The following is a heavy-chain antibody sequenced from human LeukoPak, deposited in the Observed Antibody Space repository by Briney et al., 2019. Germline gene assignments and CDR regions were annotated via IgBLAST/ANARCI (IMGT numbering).Heavy chain of an antibody. CDR2: MNPNSGNT. V-gene: IGHV1-8*01. D-gene: IGHD3-10*01. J-gene: IGHJ4*02. CDR1: GYTFTSYD. CDR3: VRRGHYGSGRSFDY. Sequence: ASVKVSCKASGYTFTSYDINWVRQATGQGLEWMGWMNPNSGNTGYAQKFQGRVTMTRNTSISTAYMELSSLRSEDTAVYYCVRRGHYGSGRSFDYWGRGTLVTVSS.